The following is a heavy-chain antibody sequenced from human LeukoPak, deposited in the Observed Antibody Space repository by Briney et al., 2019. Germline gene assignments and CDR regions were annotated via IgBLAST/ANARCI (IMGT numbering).Heavy chain of an antibody. CDR3: AILYCSSSSCYLLG. Sequence: PSETLSLTCTVSGGSVSRGSYYWSWLRQPPGRGLEWIGYIYYSGSTNYNPSLKSRVTISVDTSKNQFSLKLSSVTAADTAVYYCAILYCSSSSCYLLGWGQGTLVTVSS. CDR2: IYYSGST. D-gene: IGHD2-2*01. CDR1: GGSVSRGSYY. V-gene: IGHV4-61*01. J-gene: IGHJ4*02.